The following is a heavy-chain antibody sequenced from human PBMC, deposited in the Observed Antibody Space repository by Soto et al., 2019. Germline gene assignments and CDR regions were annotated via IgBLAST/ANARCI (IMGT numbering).Heavy chain of an antibody. D-gene: IGHD6-19*01. CDR3: ASQRGGWYYAFDI. CDR2: IYFSGST. J-gene: IGHJ3*02. CDR1: GGSITSSSYY. V-gene: IGHV4-39*01. Sequence: SETLSLTCTVSGGSITSSSYYWGGIRQPPGKELEWSGSIYFSGSTYNNPSLKNRVTISVDTSKNLFSLKLSFVIAADTAVYYCASQRGGWYYAFDIWGQGTMVS.